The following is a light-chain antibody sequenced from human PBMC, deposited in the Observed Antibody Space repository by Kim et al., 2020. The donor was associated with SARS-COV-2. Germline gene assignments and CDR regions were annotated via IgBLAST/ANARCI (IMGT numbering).Light chain of an antibody. Sequence: QSVLAQPPSASGTPGQRVSISCSGSSSNIGSNTVSWYQHLPGTAPKLLIYSNNQWPSGVPDRFSGSKSGTSASLAISGLQSEDEAHYTCATWDDKLNGPVFGGGTKVTVL. J-gene: IGLJ2*01. V-gene: IGLV1-44*01. CDR2: SNN. CDR1: SSNIGSNT. CDR3: ATWDDKLNGPV.